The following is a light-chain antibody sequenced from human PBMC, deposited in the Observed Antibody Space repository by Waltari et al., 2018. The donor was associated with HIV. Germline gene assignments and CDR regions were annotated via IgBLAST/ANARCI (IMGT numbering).Light chain of an antibody. V-gene: IGLV1-40*01. J-gene: IGLJ3*02. CDR2: GDT. CDR3: QSYDSGLSVV. CDR1: SSNIGAGFD. Sequence: QSVLTQPPSVSGAPGQRVTISCTGNSSNIGAGFDVHWYQQVPETAPKLLIYGDTNRPSGVPDRFSGSKSGISASLAITGLQAEDEADYYCQSYDSGLSVVFGGGTKLTVL.